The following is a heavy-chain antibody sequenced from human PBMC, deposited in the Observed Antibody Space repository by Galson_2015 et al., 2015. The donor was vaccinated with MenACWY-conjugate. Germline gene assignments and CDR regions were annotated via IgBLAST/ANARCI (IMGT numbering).Heavy chain of an antibody. Sequence: PALVKPTQTLTLTCTFSGFSLSTSGTRVSWIRQPPGKALEWLARIDWDDDKFYSTSLKTRLTISKDTSKNQVVLTMTNMDPVDTATYYCARSADYSLLTGAWYYFDYWGQGTLVTVSS. D-gene: IGHD7-27*01. CDR3: ARSADYSLLTGAWYYFDY. V-gene: IGHV2-70*04. CDR2: IDWDDDK. J-gene: IGHJ4*02. CDR1: GFSLSTSGTR.